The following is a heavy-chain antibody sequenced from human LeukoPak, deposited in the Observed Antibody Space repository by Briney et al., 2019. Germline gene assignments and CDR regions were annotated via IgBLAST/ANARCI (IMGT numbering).Heavy chain of an antibody. CDR2: INPNSGGT. D-gene: IGHD3-22*01. V-gene: IGHV1-2*02. Sequence: ASVKVSCKASGYTFTDYYMHWVRQAPGQGLEWMGWINPNSGGTNYEQKFQGRVTMTRDTSISTVYMELSRLRSDDTAVFYCARGGHDSSGSYHYFDYWGQGTLVTVSS. CDR3: ARGGHDSSGSYHYFDY. J-gene: IGHJ4*02. CDR1: GYTFTDYY.